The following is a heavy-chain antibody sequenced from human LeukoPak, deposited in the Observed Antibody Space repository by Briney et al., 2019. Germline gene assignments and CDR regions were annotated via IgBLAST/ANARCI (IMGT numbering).Heavy chain of an antibody. V-gene: IGHV1-2*02. CDR3: ARATTVTTWNFDY. J-gene: IGHJ4*02. CDR2: INPNSGGT. Sequence: GASVKVSCKASGYTFTGYYKHWVRQAPGQGLEWMGWINPNSGGTNYAQKFQGRVTMTRDTSISTAYMELSRLRSDDTAVYYFARATTVTTWNFDYWGQGTLVTVSS. D-gene: IGHD4-17*01. CDR1: GYTFTGYY.